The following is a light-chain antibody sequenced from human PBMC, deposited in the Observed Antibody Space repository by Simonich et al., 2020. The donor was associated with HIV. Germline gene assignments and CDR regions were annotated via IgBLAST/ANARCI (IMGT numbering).Light chain of an antibody. CDR3: SSYTSGSTYVV. Sequence: SYELTQPPSVSVSPGQTARITCSGDALPKQYAFWYQQKPGQAPVLVIYKDSERPSGIPERFSGSSSGKTVTLTISGLQAEDEADYYCSSYTSGSTYVVFGGGTKLTVL. J-gene: IGLJ2*01. CDR1: ALPKQY. V-gene: IGLV3-25*03. CDR2: KDS.